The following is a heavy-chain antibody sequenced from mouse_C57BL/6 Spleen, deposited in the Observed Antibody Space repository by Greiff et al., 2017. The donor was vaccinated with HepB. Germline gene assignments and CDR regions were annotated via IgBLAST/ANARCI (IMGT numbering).Heavy chain of an antibody. Sequence: QVQLQQPGAALVRPGTSVKLSCKASGYTFTSYWMHWVKQRPGQGLEWIGVLDPSASYTNYNHKFKGKATLTVDTSSSPAYMQLSSLTSEDSAVYYCARPLYYYGSSYRYFDVWGTGTTVTVSS. CDR2: LDPSASYT. D-gene: IGHD1-1*01. V-gene: IGHV1-59*01. J-gene: IGHJ1*03. CDR3: ARPLYYYGSSYRYFDV. CDR1: GYTFTSYW.